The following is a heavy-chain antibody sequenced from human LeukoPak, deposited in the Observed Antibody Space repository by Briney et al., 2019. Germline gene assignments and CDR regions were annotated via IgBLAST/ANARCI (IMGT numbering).Heavy chain of an antibody. CDR2: IIPILGIA. Sequence: ASVKVSCKASGYTFTSYGISWVRQAPGQGLEWMGRIIPILGIANYAQKFQGRVTITADKSTSTAYMELSSLRSEDTAVYYCARLSGAWDLDYGGREPLVTVSS. CDR3: ARLSGAWDLDY. V-gene: IGHV1-69*04. J-gene: IGHJ4*02. D-gene: IGHD1-26*01. CDR1: GYTFTSYG.